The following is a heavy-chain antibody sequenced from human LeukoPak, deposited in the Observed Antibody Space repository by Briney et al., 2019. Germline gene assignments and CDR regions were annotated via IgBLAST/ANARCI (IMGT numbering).Heavy chain of an antibody. V-gene: IGHV1-69*15. Sequence: AASVKVSCKASGGTFSSYAISWVRQAPGQGLEWMGRIIPIFGTANYAQKFQGRVTITADESTSTAYMELSSLRSEDTAVYYCARGRNDRYYYYYMDVWGKGTTVTVSS. CDR3: ARGRNDRYYYYYMDV. CDR1: GGTFSSYA. D-gene: IGHD1-1*01. J-gene: IGHJ6*03. CDR2: IIPIFGTA.